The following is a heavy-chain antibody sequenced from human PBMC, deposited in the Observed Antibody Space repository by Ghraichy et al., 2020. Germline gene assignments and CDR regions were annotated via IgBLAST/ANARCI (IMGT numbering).Heavy chain of an antibody. CDR2: IYTSGST. J-gene: IGHJ3*02. D-gene: IGHD4-17*01. V-gene: IGHV4-61*02. Sequence: SETLSLTCAVSGCSISSGSYYWSWIRQPAGKGLEWIGRIYTSGSTNYNPSLKSLVTMSVDTSKNQFSLKLSSVTAADTAVYYWTRAGDTEENPSSARYGDYIFLPDAFDIWGQGTMVTVSS. CDR3: TRAGDTEENPSSARYGDYIFLPDAFDI. CDR1: GCSISSGSYY.